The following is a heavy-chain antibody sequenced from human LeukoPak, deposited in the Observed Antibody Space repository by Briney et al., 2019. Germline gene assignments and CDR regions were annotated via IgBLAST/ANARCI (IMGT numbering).Heavy chain of an antibody. V-gene: IGHV3-21*01. Sequence: PGGSLRLSCAASGFAFSFYAMSWLRQPPGKGLEWVSSISSSGNYIYYADPMKGRFTISRDNAKNSLYLQMNSLRAEDTAVYYCASLRGYSYGLDHWGQGTLVTVSS. D-gene: IGHD5-18*01. CDR3: ASLRGYSYGLDH. CDR1: GFAFSFYA. J-gene: IGHJ4*02. CDR2: ISSSGNYI.